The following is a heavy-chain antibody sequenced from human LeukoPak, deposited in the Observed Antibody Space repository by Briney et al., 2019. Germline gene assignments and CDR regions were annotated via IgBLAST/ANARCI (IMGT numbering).Heavy chain of an antibody. D-gene: IGHD1-26*01. CDR1: GFFVGNNR. J-gene: IGHJ4*02. V-gene: IGHV3-53*01. CDR2: IYNSGTT. Sequence: GGSLRLSCAVSGFFVGNNRLAWVRQAPGKGLECVSTIYNSGTTFFADSVKGRFTISRDNSKNTLYLQIDSLRVEDTALYYCTKFSLRGTYSFDHWGQGTLVTVSS. CDR3: TKFSLRGTYSFDH.